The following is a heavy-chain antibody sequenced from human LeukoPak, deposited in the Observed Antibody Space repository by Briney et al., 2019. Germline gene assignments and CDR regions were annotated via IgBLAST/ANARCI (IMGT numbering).Heavy chain of an antibody. D-gene: IGHD3-16*01. J-gene: IGHJ6*02. CDR3: AKRGTRATHGMDV. Sequence: GGSLRLSCAASGFTFSSYGIHWVRQAPGKGLEWVAVVWYDGKNKFYGDSVKGRFTISRDNSKNTVDLQMNSLRVEDTAVYYCAKRGTRATHGMDVWGQGTTVAVSS. CDR2: VWYDGKNK. CDR1: GFTFSSYG. V-gene: IGHV3-33*06.